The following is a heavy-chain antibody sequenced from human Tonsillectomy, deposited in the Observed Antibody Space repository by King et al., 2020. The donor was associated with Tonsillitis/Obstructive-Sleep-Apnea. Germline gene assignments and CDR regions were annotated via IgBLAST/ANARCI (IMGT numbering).Heavy chain of an antibody. D-gene: IGHD2-15*01. CDR1: GGFISSYY. CDR2: IYYSGRT. V-gene: IGHV4-59*01. Sequence: VQLQESGPGLVKHSETLSLTCTVSGGFISSYYWSWIRQPPGKGLEWIGYIYYSGRTNYNPSLKSLVTISVARSKNKFSLKLSSVTAADTAVYYCARVRSCSGGSCWFDPWGQGTLVTVSS. J-gene: IGHJ5*02. CDR3: ARVRSCSGGSCWFDP.